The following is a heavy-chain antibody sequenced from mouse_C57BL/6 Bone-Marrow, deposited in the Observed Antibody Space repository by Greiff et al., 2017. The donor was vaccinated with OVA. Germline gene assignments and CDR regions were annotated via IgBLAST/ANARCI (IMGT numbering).Heavy chain of an antibody. D-gene: IGHD2-4*01. CDR2: IYPRSGNT. Sequence: QVQLQQSGAELARPGASVTLSCKASGYTFTSYGISWVKQRNGQGLEWIGEIYPRSGNTYYNEKFKGKATLTADKSSSTAYMELRSLTSEDSAVYFCALYDLGYAMDYWGQGTSVTVSS. J-gene: IGHJ4*01. CDR1: GYTFTSYG. CDR3: ALYDLGYAMDY. V-gene: IGHV1-81*01.